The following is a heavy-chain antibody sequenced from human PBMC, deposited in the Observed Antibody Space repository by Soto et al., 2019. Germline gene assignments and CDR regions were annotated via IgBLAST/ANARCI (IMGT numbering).Heavy chain of an antibody. D-gene: IGHD4-17*01. CDR1: GGSISSGDYY. CDR2: IYYSGST. V-gene: IGHV4-30-4*01. Sequence: QVQLQESGPGLVKPSQTLSLTCTVSGGSISSGDYYWSWIRQPPGKGLDWIGYIYYSGSTYYNPSLKCRVSISVDTSKNQFSLKLSSVTAADTAVYYFVSWSYGGPSQDYYSGMDVWGQGTTVNVSS. CDR3: VSWSYGGPSQDYYSGMDV. J-gene: IGHJ6*02.